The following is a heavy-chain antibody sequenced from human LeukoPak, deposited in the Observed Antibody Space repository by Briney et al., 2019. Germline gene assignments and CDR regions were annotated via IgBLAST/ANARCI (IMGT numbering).Heavy chain of an antibody. CDR1: GYTFTGYY. Sequence: RASVKVSCKASGYTFTGYYMHWVRQAPGQGLEWMGWINPNSGGTNYAQKFQGRVTMTRDTSISTAYMELSRLRSDDTAVYYCARGPQGINYDFWSGYPYYFDYWGQGTLVTVSS. J-gene: IGHJ4*02. D-gene: IGHD3-3*01. CDR3: ARGPQGINYDFWSGYPYYFDY. V-gene: IGHV1-2*02. CDR2: INPNSGGT.